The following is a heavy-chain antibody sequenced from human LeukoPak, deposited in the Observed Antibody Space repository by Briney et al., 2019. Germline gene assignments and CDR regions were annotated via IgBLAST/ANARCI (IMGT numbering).Heavy chain of an antibody. CDR3: ARVGGWLPHFDY. CDR1: GDSISSYY. CDR2: INYSGST. V-gene: IGHV4-59*01. D-gene: IGHD5-24*01. Sequence: PSETLSLTCTVAGDSISSYYWSWIRQPPGKGLEWIGSINYSGSTNYNPSLKSRLTISVDTSKNQLCLKLRSVTAADTAVYYCARVGGWLPHFDYWGQGILVTVSS. J-gene: IGHJ4*02.